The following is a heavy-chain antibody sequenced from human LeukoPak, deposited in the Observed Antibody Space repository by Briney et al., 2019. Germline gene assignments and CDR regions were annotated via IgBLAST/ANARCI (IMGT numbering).Heavy chain of an antibody. CDR1: GGSFSGYY. Sequence: SETLSLTCAVYGGSFSGYYWSWIRQPPGKGLEWIGEINHSGSTNYNPSLKSRVTISVDTSKNQFSLKLSSVTAADTAVYYCARGDVLRFLEWLFPLEDYYGMDVWGQGTTVTVSS. CDR3: ARGDVLRFLEWLFPLEDYYGMDV. V-gene: IGHV4-34*01. CDR2: INHSGST. J-gene: IGHJ6*02. D-gene: IGHD3-3*01.